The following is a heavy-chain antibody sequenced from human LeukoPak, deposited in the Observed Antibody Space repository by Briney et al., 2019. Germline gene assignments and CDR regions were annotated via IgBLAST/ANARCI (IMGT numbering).Heavy chain of an antibody. CDR1: GYTFTSYD. V-gene: IGHV1-8*01. Sequence: ASVKVSCKASGYTFTSYDINWVRQAPGQGLEWMGWMNPNSGNTGYAQKFQGRVTMTRNTSISTAYMELSSLRSEDTAVYYCARTPYYYDSSGYYLYGMDVWGQGTTVTVSS. CDR2: MNPNSGNT. D-gene: IGHD3-22*01. CDR3: ARTPYYYDSSGYYLYGMDV. J-gene: IGHJ6*02.